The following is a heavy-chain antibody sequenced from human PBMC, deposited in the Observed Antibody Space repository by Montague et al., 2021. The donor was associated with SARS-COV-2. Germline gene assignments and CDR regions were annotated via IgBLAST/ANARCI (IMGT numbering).Heavy chain of an antibody. CDR1: GFSLSTSGMC. CDR3: ARTYYDILPNLYYCDY. V-gene: IGHV2-70*01. J-gene: IGHJ4*02. D-gene: IGHD3-9*01. Sequence: PALVKPTQTLTLTCTFSGFSLSTSGMCVSWIRQPPGKALEWLALIDWDDDKYYSTSLKTRLTISKDTSKNQVVLTVTNMDPVDTATYYCARTYYDILPNLYYCDYWGQGTLVPVS. CDR2: IDWDDDK.